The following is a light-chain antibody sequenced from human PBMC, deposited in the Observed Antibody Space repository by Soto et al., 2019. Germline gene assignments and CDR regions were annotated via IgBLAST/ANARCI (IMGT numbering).Light chain of an antibody. Sequence: DIQMTQSPSFVSASVGDRVTITCRASQDISSRLAWYQQKQGRAPKLLIYAASSLQSGVPSRFSGSGSGTDFTLTITSLQPEDFASYLCLQTNSFPRTFGQGTKVEIK. J-gene: IGKJ1*01. CDR3: LQTNSFPRT. CDR2: AAS. V-gene: IGKV1-12*01. CDR1: QDISSR.